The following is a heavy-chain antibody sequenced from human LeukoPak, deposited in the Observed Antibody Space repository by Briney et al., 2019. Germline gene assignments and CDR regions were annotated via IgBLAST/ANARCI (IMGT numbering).Heavy chain of an antibody. D-gene: IGHD2-15*01. Sequence: GGSLRLSCAASGFPLSSYSINWVRQAPGKGLEWVSYISSSGSAIYYVDSVKGRFTVSRDNAKNSLFLQMNSPRAEDTAVYYCVRVKGSYFDYWGQGALVAVSS. CDR2: ISSSGSAI. V-gene: IGHV3-48*01. CDR3: VRVKGSYFDY. J-gene: IGHJ4*02. CDR1: GFPLSSYS.